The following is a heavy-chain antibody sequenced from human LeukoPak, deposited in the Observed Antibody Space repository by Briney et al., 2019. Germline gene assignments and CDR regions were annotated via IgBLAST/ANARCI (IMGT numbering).Heavy chain of an antibody. V-gene: IGHV4-59*08. J-gene: IGHJ6*02. D-gene: IGHD3-3*01. CDR1: GDSINGFY. Sequence: SDTLSLTCTVSGDSINGFYWSWIRQPPGKGLEWVAYIYYAGRTTYNPSLKSRVTISVDTSKNQFSLKLTSLTAADTAVYYCARQGRFSYFGMDVWGQGTTVTVSS. CDR3: ARQGRFSYFGMDV. CDR2: IYYAGRT.